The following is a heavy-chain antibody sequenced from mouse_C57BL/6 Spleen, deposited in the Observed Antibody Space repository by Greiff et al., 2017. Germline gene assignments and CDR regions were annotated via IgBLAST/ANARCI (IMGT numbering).Heavy chain of an antibody. Sequence: ESGPGLVKPSQSLSLTCSVTGYSITSGYYWNWIRQFPGNKLEWMGYISYDGSNNYNPSLKNRISITRDTSKNQFFLKLNSVTTEDTATYYCARVGTTVVAPPYFDVWGTGTTVTVSS. CDR2: ISYDGSN. CDR3: ARVGTTVVAPPYFDV. J-gene: IGHJ1*03. CDR1: GYSITSGYY. D-gene: IGHD1-1*01. V-gene: IGHV3-6*01.